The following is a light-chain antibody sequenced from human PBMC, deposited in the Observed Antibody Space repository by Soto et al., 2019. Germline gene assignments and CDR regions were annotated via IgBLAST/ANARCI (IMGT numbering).Light chain of an antibody. CDR1: QSVGTS. Sequence: EFILSQSPATVSLSPGDRVALTCRASQSVGTSLAWYQQKPGQTPRLLIYDAFSRAPGIPARFSGGGSGTDFTLTISSLEPEDVAIYYCQQYYATPATFGQGTKVDIK. CDR3: QQYYATPAT. J-gene: IGKJ1*01. CDR2: DAF. V-gene: IGKV3-11*01.